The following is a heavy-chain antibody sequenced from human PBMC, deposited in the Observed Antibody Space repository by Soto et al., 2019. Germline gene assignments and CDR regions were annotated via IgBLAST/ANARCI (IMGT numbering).Heavy chain of an antibody. V-gene: IGHV3-15*01. CDR3: TTGYSSSFFDY. Sequence: GGSLRLSCAASGFTFSNAWMSWVRQAPGKGLEWVGRIKSKTDGGTTDYAAPVKDRFTISRDDSKNTLYLQMNSLKTEDTAMYYCTTGYSSSFFDYWGQGTLVTVSS. J-gene: IGHJ4*02. D-gene: IGHD6-6*01. CDR2: IKSKTDGGTT. CDR1: GFTFSNAW.